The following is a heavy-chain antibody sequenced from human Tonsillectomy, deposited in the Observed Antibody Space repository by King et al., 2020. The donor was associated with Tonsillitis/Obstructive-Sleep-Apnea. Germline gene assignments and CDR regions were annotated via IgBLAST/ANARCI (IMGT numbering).Heavy chain of an antibody. Sequence: VQLVESGGGLEQPGGSLRLSCVASGFTFSSYSMNWVRQAPGKGLEWIAYIRGNSNSIYYADSVRGRFTISRDNAKNSLYLQMNNLRDEDTAIYFCAGEGAGGSYLDYWGQGTLVTVSS. D-gene: IGHD3-16*01. CDR3: AGEGAGGSYLDY. V-gene: IGHV3-48*02. CDR2: IRGNSNSI. J-gene: IGHJ4*02. CDR1: GFTFSSYS.